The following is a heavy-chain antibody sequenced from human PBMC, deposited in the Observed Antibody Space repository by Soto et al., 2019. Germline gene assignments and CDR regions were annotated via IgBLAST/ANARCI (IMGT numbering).Heavy chain of an antibody. CDR1: GVTFSSYW. CDR2: IKQDGSEK. V-gene: IGHV3-7*01. D-gene: IGHD6-13*01. J-gene: IGHJ3*02. Sequence: GGSLRLSSTASGVTFSSYWMSWVRQDPGKGLEWVANIKQDGSEKYYVDSVKGRFTISRDNAKNSLYLQMNSLRAEDTAVYYCARMYSSSWSDAFDIWGQGTMVTVSS. CDR3: ARMYSSSWSDAFDI.